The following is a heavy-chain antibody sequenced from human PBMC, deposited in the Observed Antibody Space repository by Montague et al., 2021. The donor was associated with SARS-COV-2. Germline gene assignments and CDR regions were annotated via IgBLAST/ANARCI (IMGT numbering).Heavy chain of an antibody. J-gene: IGHJ3*02. V-gene: IGHV4-30-2*01. D-gene: IGHD2-21*01. CDR3: ARGWGGTYSDDAFDI. CDR1: GGSIRSGGYS. Sequence: TLSLTCSVSGGSIRSGGYSWSWIRQPPGKGLEWIGYFYHSGSIYYNPSLKSRVTISVDRSKNHFSLKLTSVTAAATAVYSCARGWGGTYSDDAFDIWGQGTMVTVSS. CDR2: FYHSGSI.